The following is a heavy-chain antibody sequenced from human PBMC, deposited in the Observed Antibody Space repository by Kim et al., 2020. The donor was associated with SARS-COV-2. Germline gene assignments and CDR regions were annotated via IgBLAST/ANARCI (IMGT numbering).Heavy chain of an antibody. CDR3: ARRRGITGTVDY. D-gene: IGHD1-7*01. V-gene: IGHV4-59*08. CDR2: IYYSGST. CDR1: GGSISSYY. J-gene: IGHJ4*02. Sequence: SETLSLTCTVSGGSISSYYWSWIRQPPGKGLEWIGYIYYSGSTNYNPSLKSRVTISVDTSKNQFSLKLSSVTAADTAVYYCARRRGITGTVDYWGQGTLVTVSS.